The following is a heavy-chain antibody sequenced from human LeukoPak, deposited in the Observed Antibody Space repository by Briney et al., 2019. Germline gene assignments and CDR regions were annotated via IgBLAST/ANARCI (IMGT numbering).Heavy chain of an antibody. CDR3: ARVDSSGWYGGGYFDY. D-gene: IGHD6-19*01. Sequence: VASVKVSCTASGYTFTGYYMHWVRQAPGQGLEWMGWINPNSGGTNYAQKFQGRVTMTRDTSISTAYMELSRLRSDDTAVYYCARVDSSGWYGGGYFDYWGQGTLVTVSS. V-gene: IGHV1-2*02. J-gene: IGHJ4*02. CDR2: INPNSGGT. CDR1: GYTFTGYY.